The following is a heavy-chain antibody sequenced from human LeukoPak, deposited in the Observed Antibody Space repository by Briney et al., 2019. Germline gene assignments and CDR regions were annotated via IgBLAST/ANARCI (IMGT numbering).Heavy chain of an antibody. CDR1: GFTFSGYSGYT. J-gene: IGHJ4*02. D-gene: IGHD1-26*01. Sequence: PGGSLRLSCAASGFTFSGYSGYTMTWVRQAPGKGLEWVSGISGSGGSTYYADSVKGRFTISRDNSKNSLYLQMNSLRAEDTAVYYCATCPYSGSYSGEYYFDYWGQGTLVTVSS. V-gene: IGHV3-23*01. CDR2: ISGSGGST. CDR3: ATCPYSGSYSGEYYFDY.